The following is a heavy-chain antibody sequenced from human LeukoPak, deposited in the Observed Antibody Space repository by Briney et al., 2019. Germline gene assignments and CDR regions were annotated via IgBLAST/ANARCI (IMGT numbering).Heavy chain of an antibody. Sequence: PGGSLRLSCAASGFTFSSYSMNWVRQAPGKGLEWVSSISSSSSDIYYADSVKGRFTISRDNAKNSLYLQMNSLRAEDTAVYYCARDKWSDIVASQRVPFDYWGQGTLVTVSS. CDR3: ARDKWSDIVASQRVPFDY. CDR1: GFTFSSYS. J-gene: IGHJ4*02. V-gene: IGHV3-21*01. CDR2: ISSSSSDI. D-gene: IGHD5-12*01.